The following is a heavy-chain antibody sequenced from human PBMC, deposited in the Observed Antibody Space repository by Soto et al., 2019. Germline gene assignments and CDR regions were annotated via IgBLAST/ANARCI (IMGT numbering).Heavy chain of an antibody. CDR3: VKDVLWDSRGYYNAAFDF. Sequence: EVQLVESGGGVVQPGRSLRLSCAASGFTFEAYAMHWVRQSPGQGLEWVSGITWNSGNLDYADSVKGRFTISKDNAKNSRYLQMNRLRAEDTALYYCVKDVLWDSRGYYNAAFDFWGQGTKVTVSS. J-gene: IGHJ3*01. CDR2: ITWNSGNL. V-gene: IGHV3-9*01. CDR1: GFTFEAYA. D-gene: IGHD3-22*01.